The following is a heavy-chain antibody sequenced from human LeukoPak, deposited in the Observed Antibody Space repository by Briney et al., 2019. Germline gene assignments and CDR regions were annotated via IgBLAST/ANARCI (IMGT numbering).Heavy chain of an antibody. CDR1: GFPFNIYA. V-gene: IGHV3-23*01. J-gene: IGHJ4*02. D-gene: IGHD6-13*01. CDR3: AKDRLPDGRWSLDY. CDR2: IFGSGGGI. Sequence: PGGSLRLSCVGSGFPFNIYAMNWARLAPGKGLEWVSGIFGSGGGIDYAASVKGRFTISRDNSKNTLYLQMNNLKAEDTALYYCAKDRLPDGRWSLDYWGQGTLVTVSP.